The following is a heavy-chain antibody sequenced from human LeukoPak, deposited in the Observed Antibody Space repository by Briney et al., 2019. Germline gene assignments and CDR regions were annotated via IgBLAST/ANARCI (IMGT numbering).Heavy chain of an antibody. V-gene: IGHV4-34*01. CDR1: GGSFSSYY. CDR2: INHSGST. CDR3: ARELGYCSSTSCYDLDY. J-gene: IGHJ4*02. D-gene: IGHD2-2*01. Sequence: SETLSLTCAVYGGSFSSYYWSWIRQPPGKGLEWIGEINHSGSTNYNPSLKSRVTISVDTSKNQFSLKLSSVTAADTAVYYCARELGYCSSTSCYDLDYWGQGTLVTVSS.